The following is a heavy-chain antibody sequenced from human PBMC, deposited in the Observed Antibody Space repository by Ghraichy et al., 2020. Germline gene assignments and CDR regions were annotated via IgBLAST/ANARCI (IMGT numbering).Heavy chain of an antibody. J-gene: IGHJ2*01. CDR2: FYGSGST. CDR3: ARQISRSYWYFDL. CDR1: GGSIKSDY. Sequence: TCTVSGGSIKSDYWSWIRQSAGKGLEWIGRFYGSGSTTYNPSLKSRVTMSVDTPKNQFSLKLTSVTAADTAVYYCARQISRSYWYFDLWGRGTLVTVSS. V-gene: IGHV4-4*07. D-gene: IGHD6-13*01.